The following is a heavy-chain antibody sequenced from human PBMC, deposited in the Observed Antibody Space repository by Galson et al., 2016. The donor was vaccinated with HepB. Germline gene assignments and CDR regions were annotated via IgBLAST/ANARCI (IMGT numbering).Heavy chain of an antibody. CDR3: AKDIRSSSLGIDY. J-gene: IGHJ4*02. D-gene: IGHD6-6*01. V-gene: IGHV3-9*01. CDR2: ISWNSGSI. CDR1: GFTFDDYA. Sequence: LRLSCAASGFTFDDYAMHWVRQAPGKGLEWVSRISWNSGSIDYADSVKGRFTISRDNAKNSLYLQVNSLRAEDTALYYCAKDIRSSSLGIDYWGQGTLVTVSS.